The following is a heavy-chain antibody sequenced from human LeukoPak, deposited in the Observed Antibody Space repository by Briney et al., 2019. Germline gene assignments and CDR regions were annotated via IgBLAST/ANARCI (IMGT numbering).Heavy chain of an antibody. V-gene: IGHV3-53*01. J-gene: IGHJ5*02. CDR1: GFTVSGNF. Sequence: GGSLRLSCAASGFTVSGNFMSWVRQAPGKGLEWVSVIYSGGDTYYADSVRGRFNISRDNSRNTVYLQMNSLTAEDTAVYYCAKEGSGSSYNWFHPWGQGTLVTVSS. CDR2: IYSGGDT. CDR3: AKEGSGSSYNWFHP. D-gene: IGHD1-26*01.